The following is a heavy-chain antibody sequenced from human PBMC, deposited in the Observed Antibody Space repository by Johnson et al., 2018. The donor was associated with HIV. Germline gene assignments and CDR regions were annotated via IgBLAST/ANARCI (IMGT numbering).Heavy chain of an antibody. CDR1: GFTFSSYA. Sequence: MLLVESGGGLIQPGGSLRLSCAASGFTFSSYAMHWVRQAPGKGLEWVSAISGSAGITYYAHSVEGRFTISRDNSRNTLYLQMNSLRPEDTAVYDCAKVRCGGDCLDAFDIWGQGTMVTVSS. CDR2: ISGSAGIT. V-gene: IGHV3-23*04. D-gene: IGHD2-21*02. J-gene: IGHJ3*02. CDR3: AKVRCGGDCLDAFDI.